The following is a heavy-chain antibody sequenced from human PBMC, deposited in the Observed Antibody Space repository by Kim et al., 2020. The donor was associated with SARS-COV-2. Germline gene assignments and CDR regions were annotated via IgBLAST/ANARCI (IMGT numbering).Heavy chain of an antibody. CDR1: GGSFSGYY. V-gene: IGHV4-34*01. D-gene: IGHD6-13*01. J-gene: IGHJ6*02. Sequence: SETLSLTCAVYGGSFSGYYWSWIRQPPGKGLEWIGEINHSGSTNYNPSLKSRVTISVDTSKNQFSLKLSSVTAADTAVYYCARGLPRIAAAGGMDVWGQGTTVTVSS. CDR3: ARGLPRIAAAGGMDV. CDR2: INHSGST.